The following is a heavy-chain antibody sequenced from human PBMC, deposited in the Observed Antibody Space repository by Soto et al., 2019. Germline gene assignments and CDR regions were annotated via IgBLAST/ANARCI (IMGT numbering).Heavy chain of an antibody. J-gene: IGHJ1*01. D-gene: IGHD1-20*01. Sequence: QAQLMQSGAEVKKPGSSVKVSCKASGGTFSGYAISWVRQAPGQGLEGMGGIVPLLGITYYAQKFQGRITIAADESTGTAYMDLRSLRSEDTAVYYCARDPRSITGTTSSEDFQHWGQGTLVSVSS. V-gene: IGHV1-69*01. CDR3: ARDPRSITGTTSSEDFQH. CDR1: GGTFSGYA. CDR2: IVPLLGIT.